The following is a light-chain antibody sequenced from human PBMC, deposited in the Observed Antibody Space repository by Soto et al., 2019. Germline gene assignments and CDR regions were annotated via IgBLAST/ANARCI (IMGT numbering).Light chain of an antibody. CDR2: EGS. Sequence: QSALTQPASVSGSPGQSITISCTGTSSDVGLYNLVSWYQQHPGKAPKLMIYEGSKRPSGVSNRFSGSKSGNTASLTISGLQAEDEADYYCCSYAGSSSFDVVFGGGTKLTVL. J-gene: IGLJ3*02. CDR1: SSDVGLYNL. CDR3: CSYAGSSSFDVV. V-gene: IGLV2-23*03.